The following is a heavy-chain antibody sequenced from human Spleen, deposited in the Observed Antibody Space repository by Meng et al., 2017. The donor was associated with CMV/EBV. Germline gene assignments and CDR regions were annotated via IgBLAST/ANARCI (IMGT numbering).Heavy chain of an antibody. D-gene: IGHD3-3*01. CDR2: IYGGDGT. CDR3: ARVLRVGFLGYYFDY. CDR1: GFTVSSND. Sequence: ASGFTVSSNDMSWVRQAPGKGLEWVSVIYGGDGTYYADSVKGRFTISRDTSKNTLYLQMNSLRPEDTAVYYCARVLRVGFLGYYFDYWGQGTLVTVSS. V-gene: IGHV3-66*02. J-gene: IGHJ4*02.